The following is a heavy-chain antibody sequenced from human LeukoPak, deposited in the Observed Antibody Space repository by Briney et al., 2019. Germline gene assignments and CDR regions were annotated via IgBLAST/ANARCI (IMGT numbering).Heavy chain of an antibody. CDR3: ATGGAWIQLWSAFDY. CDR1: GYTFTGYY. V-gene: IGHV1-2*02. Sequence: GASVKVSCKASGYTFTGYYMHWVRQAPGQGLEWMGWINPNSGGTNYAQKFQGRVTMTRDTSISTAYMELSRLRSDDTAVYYCATGGAWIQLWSAFDYWGQGTLVTVSS. CDR2: INPNSGGT. J-gene: IGHJ4*02. D-gene: IGHD5-18*01.